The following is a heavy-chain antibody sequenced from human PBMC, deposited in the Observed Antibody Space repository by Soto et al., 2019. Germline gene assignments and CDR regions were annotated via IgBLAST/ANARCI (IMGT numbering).Heavy chain of an antibody. D-gene: IGHD6-19*01. J-gene: IGHJ4*02. V-gene: IGHV1-18*01. CDR1: GYTFSTYA. CDR2: ISAYSGDT. Sequence: QVQLVQSGAEVKKPGASVKVSCKGSGYTFSTYAIAWVRQAPGQGLEWMAWISAYSGDTNYAPKVQGRATLTTDTSTTTAYLELRSLTSADSAVYYCARAGSGFLPFYYWGQGTLVTVSS. CDR3: ARAGSGFLPFYY.